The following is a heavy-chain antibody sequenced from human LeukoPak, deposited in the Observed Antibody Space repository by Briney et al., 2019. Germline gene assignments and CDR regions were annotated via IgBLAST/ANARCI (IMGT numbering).Heavy chain of an antibody. J-gene: IGHJ4*02. Sequence: SQTLSLTCGISGDSVSSNNGAWNWIRQSPSRGLEWPGRTYYRSKWYNDYAVSVKSRITINPDTSKNQFSLQLNSVTPEDTAVYYCARVYCSSTSCYPFGFDYWGQGTLVTVSS. CDR1: GDSVSSNNGA. CDR2: TYYRSKWYN. V-gene: IGHV6-1*01. D-gene: IGHD2-2*01. CDR3: ARVYCSSTSCYPFGFDY.